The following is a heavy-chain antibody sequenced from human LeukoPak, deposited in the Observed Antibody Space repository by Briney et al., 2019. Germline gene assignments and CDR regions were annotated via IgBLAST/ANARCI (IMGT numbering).Heavy chain of an antibody. V-gene: IGHV4-34*01. CDR3: ARGEESPEGSSDV. J-gene: IGHJ6*02. D-gene: IGHD1-14*01. CDR2: TNHSGST. Sequence: SETLSLTCAVYGGSFSGYYWSWIRQPPGKGLEWIGETNHSGSTNYNPSLKSRVTISVDTSKNQFSLKLSSVTAADTAVYYCARGEESPEGSSDVWGQGTTVTVSS. CDR1: GGSFSGYY.